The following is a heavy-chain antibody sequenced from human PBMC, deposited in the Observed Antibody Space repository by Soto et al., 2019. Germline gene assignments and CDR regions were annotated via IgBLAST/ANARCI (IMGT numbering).Heavy chain of an antibody. CDR3: ARIRAVAGVDAFDI. V-gene: IGHV3-66*01. D-gene: IGHD6-19*01. CDR2: IYSGGST. J-gene: IGHJ3*02. CDR1: GFTVSSNY. Sequence: PGGSLRLSCAASGFTVSSNYMSWVRQAPGKGLEWVSVIYSGGSTYYADSVKGRFTISRDNSKNTLYLQMNSLRAEDTAVYYCARIRAVAGVDAFDIWGQGTMVTVSS.